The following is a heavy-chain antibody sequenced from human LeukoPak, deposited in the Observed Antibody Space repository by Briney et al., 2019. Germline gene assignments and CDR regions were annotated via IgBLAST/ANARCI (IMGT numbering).Heavy chain of an antibody. CDR3: ARERGFDYDSGSYYKGFEY. J-gene: IGHJ4*02. V-gene: IGHV3-7*01. D-gene: IGHD3-10*01. CDR1: GFTFSSYS. Sequence: GGSLRLSCTASGFTFSSYSMSWVRQAPGKGLEWVANIKQDGSEKYYVDSVKGRFTISRDNAKNSLCLQMNSLRAEDTAVYYCARERGFDYDSGSYYKGFEYWGQGTLVTVSS. CDR2: IKQDGSEK.